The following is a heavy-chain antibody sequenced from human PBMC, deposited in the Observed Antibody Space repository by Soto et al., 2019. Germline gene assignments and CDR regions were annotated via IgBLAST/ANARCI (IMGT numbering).Heavy chain of an antibody. D-gene: IGHD5-12*01. CDR1: GFTFSSYG. CDR2: ISYDGSNK. Sequence: PGGSLRLSCAASGFTFSSYGMHWVRQAPGKGLEWVAVISYDGSNKYYADSVKGRFTISRDNSKNTLYLQMNSLRAEDTAVYYCAKGGRKGMGGYDQYYFDYWGQGTLVTVSS. CDR3: AKGGRKGMGGYDQYYFDY. V-gene: IGHV3-30*18. J-gene: IGHJ4*02.